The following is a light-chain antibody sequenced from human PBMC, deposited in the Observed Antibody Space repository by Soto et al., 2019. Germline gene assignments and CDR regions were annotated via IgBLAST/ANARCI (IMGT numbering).Light chain of an antibody. V-gene: IGKV1-5*03. CDR1: QSISSW. CDR3: QHDNGCSGLT. J-gene: IGKJ4*01. Sequence: DIQMTQSPSTLSASVGDRVTITCRASQSISSWLAWYQQKPGEDPNRLLHTASTLESAVPPRWCGSGSVTAFTPPISSMQADDVATDYCQHDNGCSGLTFGGGTKVEIK. CDR2: TAS.